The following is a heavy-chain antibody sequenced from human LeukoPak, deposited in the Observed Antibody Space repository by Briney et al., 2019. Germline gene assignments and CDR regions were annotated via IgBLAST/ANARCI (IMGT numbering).Heavy chain of an antibody. D-gene: IGHD3-10*01. J-gene: IGHJ6*04. CDR1: GGSISSGDYY. V-gene: IGHV4-30-4*01. Sequence: PSETLSLTCTVSGGSISSGDYYWSWIRQPPGKGLEWIGYIYYSGSTYYNPSLKSRVTMSVDTSKNQFSLKLSSVTAADTAVYYCWAHGSGRQYYYGMDVWGKGTTVTVSS. CDR3: WAHGSGRQYYYGMDV. CDR2: IYYSGST.